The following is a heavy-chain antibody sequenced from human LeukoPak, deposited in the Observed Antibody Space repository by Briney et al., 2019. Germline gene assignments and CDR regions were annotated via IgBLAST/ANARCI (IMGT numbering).Heavy chain of an antibody. CDR1: GYTFTSYG. CDR3: ARAGVAAMVTYYYYGMDV. Sequence: ASVKVSCKASGYTFTSYGISWVRQAPGQGLEWMGWISAYNGNTNNAQKLQGRVTMTTDTSTSTAYMELRSLRSDDTAVYYCARAGVAAMVTYYYYGMDVWGQGTTVTVSS. J-gene: IGHJ6*02. CDR2: ISAYNGNT. V-gene: IGHV1-18*01. D-gene: IGHD5-18*01.